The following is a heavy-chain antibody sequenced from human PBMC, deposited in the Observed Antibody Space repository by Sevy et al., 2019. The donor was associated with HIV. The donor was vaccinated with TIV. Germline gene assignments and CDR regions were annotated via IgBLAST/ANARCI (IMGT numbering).Heavy chain of an antibody. CDR2: ISWNSGSI. D-gene: IGHD3-10*01. Sequence: GGSLRLSCAASGFTFDDYAMHWVRQAPGKGLEWVSGISWNSGSIGYADSVKGRFTISRDNAKNSLYLQMNSLRAEDTALYYCAKGLTMVRGVSIDYWGQGTLVTVSS. J-gene: IGHJ4*02. V-gene: IGHV3-9*01. CDR1: GFTFDDYA. CDR3: AKGLTMVRGVSIDY.